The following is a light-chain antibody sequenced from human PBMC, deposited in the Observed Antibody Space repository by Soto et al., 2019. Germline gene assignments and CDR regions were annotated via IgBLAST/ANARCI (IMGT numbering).Light chain of an antibody. V-gene: IGLV2-14*01. CDR1: SSDVGGYNY. CDR3: ISYTTTSTWV. J-gene: IGLJ3*02. CDR2: EVN. Sequence: QSVLTQPASVSGSPGQSITISCTGTSSDVGGYNYASWFQQHPGKAPKLMIYEVNNRPSGVSNRFSGSKSGNTASLTISGLQAEDEADYYCISYTTTSTWVFGGGTKLTVL.